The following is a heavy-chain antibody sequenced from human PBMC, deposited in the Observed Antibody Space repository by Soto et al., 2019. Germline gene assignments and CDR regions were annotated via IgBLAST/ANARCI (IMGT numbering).Heavy chain of an antibody. CDR3: ASGGNWFDP. V-gene: IGHV4-59*01. J-gene: IGHJ5*02. CDR2: MYYNGNI. Sequence: KPSETLSLTCNVSGGSISNYYWTWVRQSPEKGLEWIGYMYYNGNINYNPSLKSRVTISIDTSKNQFSLTLKSVTAADTAVYYCASGGNWFDPWGQGVLVT. CDR1: GGSISNYY. D-gene: IGHD3-16*01.